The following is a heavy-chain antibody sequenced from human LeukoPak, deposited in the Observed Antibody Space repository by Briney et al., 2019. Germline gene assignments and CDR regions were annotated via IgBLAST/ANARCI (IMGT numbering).Heavy chain of an antibody. CDR1: GFTFGDYA. Sequence: GGSLRLSCTASGFTFGDYAMSWFRQAPGKGLEWVGFIRSKAYGGTTEYAASVKGRFTISRDDSKSIAYLQMNSLKTEDTAVYYCTRSDSSAWYYYYGMDVWGQGTTVTVSS. D-gene: IGHD3-22*01. J-gene: IGHJ6*02. CDR2: IRSKAYGGTT. V-gene: IGHV3-49*03. CDR3: TRSDSSAWYYYYGMDV.